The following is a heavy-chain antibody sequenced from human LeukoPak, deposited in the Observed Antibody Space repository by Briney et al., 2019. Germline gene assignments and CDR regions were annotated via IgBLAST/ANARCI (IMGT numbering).Heavy chain of an antibody. CDR3: ARGRRQRWLQFNNWFDP. Sequence: SETLSLTCTVSGGSISSSSYYWGWIRQPPGKGLEWIGSIYYSGSTHYNPSLKSRVTISVDTSKNQFSLKLSSVTAADTAVYYCARGRRQRWLQFNNWFDPWGQGTLVTVSS. CDR2: IYYSGST. CDR1: GGSISSSSYY. J-gene: IGHJ5*02. D-gene: IGHD5-24*01. V-gene: IGHV4-39*07.